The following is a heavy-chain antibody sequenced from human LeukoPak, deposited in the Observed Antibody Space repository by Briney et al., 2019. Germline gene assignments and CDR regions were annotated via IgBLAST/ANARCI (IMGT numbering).Heavy chain of an antibody. V-gene: IGHV4-59*08. CDR3: ARGDYHYGMDV. J-gene: IGHJ6*02. CDR1: GGSISSYY. CDR2: IYYSGST. Sequence: SETLSLTCTVSGGSISSYYWSWIRQPPGKGLEWIGYIYYSGSTNYNPSLKSRVTISVDTSKNQFSLKLSSVTTADTAVYYCARGDYHYGMDVWGQGTTVTVSS.